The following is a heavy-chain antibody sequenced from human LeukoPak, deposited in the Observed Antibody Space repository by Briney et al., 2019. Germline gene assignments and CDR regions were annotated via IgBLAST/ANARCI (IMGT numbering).Heavy chain of an antibody. D-gene: IGHD3-9*01. J-gene: IGHJ3*02. CDR3: ARAGRYFDWLRAFDI. CDR2: ISAYNGNT. CDR1: GYTFTSYG. Sequence: ASVTVSCTASGYTFTSYGISWVRQAPGQGLEWMGWISAYNGNTNYAQKLQGRVTMTTDTSTSTAYMELRGLRSDDTAVYYCARAGRYFDWLRAFDIWGQGTMVTVSS. V-gene: IGHV1-18*01.